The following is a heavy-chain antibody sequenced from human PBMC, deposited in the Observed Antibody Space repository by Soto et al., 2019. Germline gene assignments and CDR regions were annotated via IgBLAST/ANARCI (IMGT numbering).Heavy chain of an antibody. CDR3: TRQEDIVLSVYGRGDAFDV. V-gene: IGHV1-69*01. Sequence: QLRLVQSGAEVKRPGSSLRVSCKASGGTLYNSSLNWVRQAPGQGLEWMGGIIPIFETTDYAQKFQGRITITADEATRTAYLELRSLRSEDTAFYYCTRQEDIVLSVYGRGDAFDVWGQGTMVTVSS. D-gene: IGHD2-8*01. CDR2: IIPIFETT. J-gene: IGHJ3*01. CDR1: GGTLYNSS.